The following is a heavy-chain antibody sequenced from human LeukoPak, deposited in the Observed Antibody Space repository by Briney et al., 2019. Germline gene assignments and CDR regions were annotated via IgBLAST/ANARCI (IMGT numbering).Heavy chain of an antibody. Sequence: QPGGSLRLSCAASGFTFSSSAMSWVRQAPGKGLEWVSSISGSGSGGSTYYADSVKGRFTISRDNSKNTLYLQMNSLRAEDTAVYYCAKGKDDSSGWYFFYWGQGTLVTVSS. V-gene: IGHV3-23*01. CDR1: GFTFSSSA. CDR3: AKGKDDSSGWYFFY. CDR2: ISGSGSGGST. D-gene: IGHD6-19*01. J-gene: IGHJ4*02.